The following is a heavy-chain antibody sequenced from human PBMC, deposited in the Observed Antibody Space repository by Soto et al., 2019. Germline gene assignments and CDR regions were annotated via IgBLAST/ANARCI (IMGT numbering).Heavy chain of an antibody. J-gene: IGHJ5*02. CDR3: ARGDILTGYRSNWFDP. Sequence: ASVKVSCKASGYTFTGYYIHWVRQAPGQGLEWMGWINPNSGGTNYAQKFQGWVTMTRDTSISTAYMELSRLRSDDTAVYYCARGDILTGYRSNWFDPWGQGTLVTV. D-gene: IGHD3-9*01. V-gene: IGHV1-2*04. CDR1: GYTFTGYY. CDR2: INPNSGGT.